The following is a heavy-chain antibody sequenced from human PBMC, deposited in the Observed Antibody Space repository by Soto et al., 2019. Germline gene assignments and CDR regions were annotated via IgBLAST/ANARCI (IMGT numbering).Heavy chain of an antibody. CDR3: ARDGYDSSGYYPEYFQQ. CDR1: GFTVSSNY. D-gene: IGHD3-22*01. Sequence: EVQLVESGGGLVQPGGSLRLSCAASGFTVSSNYMSWVRQAPGKGLEWVSVIYSGGSTYYADSVKGRFTISRDNSKNTLYLQMNSLRAEDTAVYYCARDGYDSSGYYPEYFQQWGQGTLVTVSS. J-gene: IGHJ1*01. CDR2: IYSGGST. V-gene: IGHV3-66*01.